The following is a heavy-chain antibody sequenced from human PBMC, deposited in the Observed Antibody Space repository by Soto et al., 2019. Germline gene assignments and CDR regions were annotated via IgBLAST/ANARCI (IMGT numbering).Heavy chain of an antibody. V-gene: IGHV3-23*01. CDR3: AKGWSSGYYYNYYYGMDV. Sequence: GGSLRLSCAASGFTFSSYAMSWVRQAPGKGLEWVSAISGSGGSTYYADSVKGRFTISRDNSKNTLYLQMNSLRAEDTAVYYCAKGWSSGYYYNYYYGMDVWGQGTTVTVSS. D-gene: IGHD3-22*01. CDR2: ISGSGGST. CDR1: GFTFSSYA. J-gene: IGHJ6*02.